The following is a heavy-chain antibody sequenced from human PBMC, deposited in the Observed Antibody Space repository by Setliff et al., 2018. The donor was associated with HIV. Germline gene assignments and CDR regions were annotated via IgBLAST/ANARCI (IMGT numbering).Heavy chain of an antibody. CDR3: AKKGNGDYHFDY. V-gene: IGHV4-28*05. CDR1: GGSISRSNG. CDR2: IYYSGSI. Sequence: SETLSLTCAVSGGSISRSNGWGGIRQSPGKGLERIGYIYYSGSIYYNPSLKSRVTMSVDTSKNQFSLKLSSVTAVDTAVYYCAKKGNGDYHFDYWGQGTLVTVSS. D-gene: IGHD4-17*01. J-gene: IGHJ4*02.